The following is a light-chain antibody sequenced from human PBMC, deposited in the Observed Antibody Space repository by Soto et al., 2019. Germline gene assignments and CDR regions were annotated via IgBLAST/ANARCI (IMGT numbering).Light chain of an antibody. CDR3: SSYTRSRTVV. J-gene: IGLJ3*02. V-gene: IGLV2-14*01. CDR1: NSDVGAYNY. CDR2: DVS. Sequence: QSALTQPASVSASPGQSITISCIGTNSDVGAYNYVCWYQQHPDKVPKLIIHDVSNRPSGVSNRFSGSKSDNTASLTISGLQCEEEADYYCSSYTRSRTVVFGGGTKVNVL.